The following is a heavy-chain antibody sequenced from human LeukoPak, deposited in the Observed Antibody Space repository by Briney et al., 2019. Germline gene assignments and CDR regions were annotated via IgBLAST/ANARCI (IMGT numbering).Heavy chain of an antibody. D-gene: IGHD6-6*01. V-gene: IGHV4-34*01. CDR1: GGSFSGYY. J-gene: IGHJ4*02. CDR3: ARMELEARPGLDY. Sequence: SETLSITCAVYGGSFSGYYWSWIRQPPGNGLEWIGEINHSGSTNYNPSLKSRVTISVDTSKNQFSLKLSSVTAADTAVYYCARMELEARPGLDYWGQGTLVTVSS. CDR2: INHSGST.